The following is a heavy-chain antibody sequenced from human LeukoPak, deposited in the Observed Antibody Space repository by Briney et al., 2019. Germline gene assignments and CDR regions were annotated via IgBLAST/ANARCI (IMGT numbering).Heavy chain of an antibody. CDR3: ARAACSSTSCYAGYYYGMDV. Sequence: SETLSLTCTVSGDSISSGGSYWSWTRQHPGGGLEWIGYIYYSGTTNYNPSGKSRITISVDTSKTQFSLKLSSVTAADTAVYYCARAACSSTSCYAGYYYGMDVWGQGTTVTVSS. CDR1: GDSISSGGSY. V-gene: IGHV4-31*03. CDR2: IYYSGTT. D-gene: IGHD2-2*01. J-gene: IGHJ6*02.